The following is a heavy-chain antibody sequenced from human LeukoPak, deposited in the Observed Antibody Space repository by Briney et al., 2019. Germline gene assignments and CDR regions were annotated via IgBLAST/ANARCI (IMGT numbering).Heavy chain of an antibody. CDR3: ARVDRNHFYMDV. J-gene: IGHJ6*03. CDR1: GDPFSSYI. D-gene: IGHD3-10*01. CDR2: IMPLFNTP. Sequence: SVKVSCKASGDPFSSYIIAWVRQAPGQGLEWMGGIMPLFNTPSYEQKFQGRLTTTADASTQTSYMELRSLTSEDTAVYYCARVDRNHFYMDVWGKGTTVTVSS. V-gene: IGHV1-69*01.